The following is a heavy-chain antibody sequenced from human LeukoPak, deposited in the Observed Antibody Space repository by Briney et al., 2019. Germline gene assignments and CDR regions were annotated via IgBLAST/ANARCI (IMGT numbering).Heavy chain of an antibody. D-gene: IGHD3-10*01. CDR3: ARDRPMGFGELFFL. V-gene: IGHV1-2*02. CDR1: GYTFTGYY. J-gene: IGHJ4*02. CDR2: INPNSGGT. Sequence: GASVKVSCKASGYTFTGYYMHWVRQAPGQGLEWMGWINPNSGGTNYAQKFQGRVTMTRDTSISTAYMELSRLRSDDTAVYYCARDRPMGFGELFFLWGQGTLVTVSS.